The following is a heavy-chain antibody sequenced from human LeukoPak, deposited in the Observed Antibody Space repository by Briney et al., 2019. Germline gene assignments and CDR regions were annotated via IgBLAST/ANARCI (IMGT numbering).Heavy chain of an antibody. CDR1: GGSISSSY. V-gene: IGHV4-59*13. CDR2: CHYSGNT. J-gene: IGHJ3*02. Sequence: TSETLSLTCTISGGSISSSYWSWIRQPPGKGLEWIGYCHYSGNTNYNPSLKSRATISVDMSKNQFSLTLNSVTAADTAVYYCARSASSTSRSAFDIWGQGTRVTASS. CDR3: ARSASSTSRSAFDI.